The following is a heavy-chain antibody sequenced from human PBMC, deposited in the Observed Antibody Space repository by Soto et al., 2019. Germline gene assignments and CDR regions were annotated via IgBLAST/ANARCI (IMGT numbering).Heavy chain of an antibody. D-gene: IGHD2-15*01. CDR2: IYSGGST. V-gene: IGHV3-66*01. Sequence: GGSLRLSCAASGFTVSSNYMTWVRQAPGKGLEWVSVIYSGGSTFYADSVKGRFTISRDNSKNTLYLQMNSLRAEDTAVYYCARGGYCSGGSCYSSYYYYYMDVWGKGTTVTVSS. CDR1: GFTVSSNY. CDR3: ARGGYCSGGSCYSSYYYYYMDV. J-gene: IGHJ6*03.